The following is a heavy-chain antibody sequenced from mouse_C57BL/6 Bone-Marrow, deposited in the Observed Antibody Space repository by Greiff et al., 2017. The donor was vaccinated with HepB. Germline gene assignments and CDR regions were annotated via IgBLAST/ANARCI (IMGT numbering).Heavy chain of an antibody. CDR1: GFTFSSYA. CDR3: TRDRGYDYDLAY. D-gene: IGHD2-4*01. Sequence: EVHLVESGEGLVKPGGSLKLSCAASGFTFSSYAMSWVRQTPEKRLEWVAYISSGGDYIYYADTVKGRFTISRDNARNTLYLQMSSLKSEDTAMYYCTRDRGYDYDLAYWGQGTLVTVSA. V-gene: IGHV5-9-1*02. CDR2: ISSGGDYI. J-gene: IGHJ3*01.